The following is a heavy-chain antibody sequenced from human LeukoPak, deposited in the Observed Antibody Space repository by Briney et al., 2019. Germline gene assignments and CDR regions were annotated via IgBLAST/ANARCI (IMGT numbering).Heavy chain of an antibody. Sequence: PGGSLRLSCAASGFDFSDYDMNWVRQAPGKGLEYVSTISSNGGSTYYANSVKGRFTISRDNSKNTLYLQMGSLRDEDMAVYYCARALTFYYSDAFDIWGQGTMVTVSS. CDR3: ARALTFYYSDAFDI. CDR2: ISSNGGST. J-gene: IGHJ3*02. D-gene: IGHD3-22*01. CDR1: GFDFSDYD. V-gene: IGHV3-64*01.